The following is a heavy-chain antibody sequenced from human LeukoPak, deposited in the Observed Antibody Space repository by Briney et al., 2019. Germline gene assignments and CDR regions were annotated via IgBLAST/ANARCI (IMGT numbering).Heavy chain of an antibody. J-gene: IGHJ4*02. CDR1: GFTFSNAW. CDR3: TTGQNQGLAVAGTGGFDY. Sequence: RTGGSLRLSCAASGFTFSNAWMSWVRQAPGKGLEWVGRIKSKTDGGTTDYAAPVEGRFTISRDDSKTTLFLQMNSLKTEDTAVYYCTTGQNQGLAVAGTGGFDYWGQGTLVTVSS. D-gene: IGHD6-19*01. V-gene: IGHV3-15*01. CDR2: IKSKTDGGTT.